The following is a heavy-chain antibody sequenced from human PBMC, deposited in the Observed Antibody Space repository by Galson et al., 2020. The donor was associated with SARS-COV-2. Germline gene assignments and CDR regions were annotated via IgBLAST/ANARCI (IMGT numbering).Heavy chain of an antibody. CDR1: GYTFTNYH. J-gene: IGHJ3*02. Sequence: ASVKVSCKASGYTFTNYHVHWVRQAPGQGLEWMGIINPSAGSTNYAQNFQGRVTMTRDTSTNTVYMELSSLTSEDTAVYYCARARVTITVVVRGTGDAASDIWCQGTMVTVSS. CDR2: INPSAGST. CDR3: ARARVTITVVVRGTGDAASDI. D-gene: IGHD3-22*01. V-gene: IGHV1-46*03.